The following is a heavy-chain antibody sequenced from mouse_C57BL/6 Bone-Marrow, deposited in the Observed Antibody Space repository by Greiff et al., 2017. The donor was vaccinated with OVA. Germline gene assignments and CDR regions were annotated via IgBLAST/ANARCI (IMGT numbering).Heavy chain of an antibody. CDR3: AREIYYYGSSYGYFDV. Sequence: QVQLQQPGAELVMPGASVKLSCKASGYTFTSYWMHWVKQRPGQGLEWIGEIDPSDSSTNYNQKFKGKSTLTVDKSSSTAYMQLSSLTSEDSAVYYCAREIYYYGSSYGYFDVWGTGTTVTVSS. CDR2: IDPSDSST. J-gene: IGHJ1*03. V-gene: IGHV1-69*01. D-gene: IGHD1-1*01. CDR1: GYTFTSYW.